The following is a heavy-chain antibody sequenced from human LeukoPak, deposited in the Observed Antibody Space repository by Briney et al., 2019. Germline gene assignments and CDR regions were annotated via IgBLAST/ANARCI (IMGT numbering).Heavy chain of an antibody. D-gene: IGHD2-15*01. CDR3: AKGYCSGGTCYSVQDYYYMDV. CDR2: ISAYNGNT. J-gene: IGHJ6*03. Sequence: ASVKVSCKSSVYTFTSYGISWVRQAPGQGLEWMGWISAYNGNTNYAQKLQGRVTMTTDTSTSTAYMELRRLRSDDTAVYYCAKGYCSGGTCYSVQDYYYMDVWGKGTTVTVSS. V-gene: IGHV1-18*01. CDR1: VYTFTSYG.